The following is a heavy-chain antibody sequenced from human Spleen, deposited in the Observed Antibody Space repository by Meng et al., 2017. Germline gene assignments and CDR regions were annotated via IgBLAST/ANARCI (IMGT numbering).Heavy chain of an antibody. CDR1: GGSISSSNW. CDR3: ARVGSSSWFVAD. Sequence: QVQLQESGPGLVKPSGTLSLPCAVSGGSISSSNWWSWVRQSPGKGLEWIGEIYDGGSTNYNPSLKSRVTISVDKSKNQFSLKLSSVTAADTAVYYCARVGSSSWFVADWGQGTLVTVSS. V-gene: IGHV4-4*02. J-gene: IGHJ4*02. D-gene: IGHD6-13*01. CDR2: IYDGGST.